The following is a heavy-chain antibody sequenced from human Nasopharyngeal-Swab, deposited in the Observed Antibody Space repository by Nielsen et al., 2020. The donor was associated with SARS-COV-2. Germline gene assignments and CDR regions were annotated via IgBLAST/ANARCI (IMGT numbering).Heavy chain of an antibody. CDR1: GFTVSSNY. D-gene: IGHD1-26*01. Sequence: ESLKISCAASGFTVSSNYMSWVRQAPGKGLEWVSVIYSGGSTYYADSVKGRFTISRDNSKNTLYLQMNSLRAEDKAVYYCARVRGSYYFDYWGQGTLVTVSS. CDR3: ARVRGSYYFDY. CDR2: IYSGGST. V-gene: IGHV3-53*01. J-gene: IGHJ4*02.